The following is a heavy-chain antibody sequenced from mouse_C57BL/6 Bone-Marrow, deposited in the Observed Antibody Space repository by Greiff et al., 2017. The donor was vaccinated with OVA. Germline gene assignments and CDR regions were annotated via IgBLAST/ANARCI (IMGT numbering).Heavy chain of an antibody. CDR2: ISNGGGST. V-gene: IGHV5-12*01. Sequence: EVHLVESGGGLVQPGGSLKLSCAASGFTFSDYYMYWVRQTPEKRLEWVAYISNGGGSTYYPDTVKGRFTISRDNAKNTLYLQMSRLKSEDTAMYYCARQRVWYFDVWGTGTTVTVSS. J-gene: IGHJ1*03. CDR3: ARQRVWYFDV. CDR1: GFTFSDYY.